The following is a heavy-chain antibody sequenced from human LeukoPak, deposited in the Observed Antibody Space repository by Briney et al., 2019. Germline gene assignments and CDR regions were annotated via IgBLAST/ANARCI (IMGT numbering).Heavy chain of an antibody. CDR1: GGSVSSGDYY. J-gene: IGHJ4*02. V-gene: IGHV4-30-4*01. D-gene: IGHD3-22*01. CDR3: ARAPPGVVVTYFDY. Sequence: SETLSLTCTVSGGSVSSGDYYWSWIRQPPGKGLEWIGYIYYSGSTFYNPSLKSRVTISVDRSKNQFSLKLSSVTAADTAVYYCARAPPGVVVTYFDYWGQGTLATVSS. CDR2: IYYSGST.